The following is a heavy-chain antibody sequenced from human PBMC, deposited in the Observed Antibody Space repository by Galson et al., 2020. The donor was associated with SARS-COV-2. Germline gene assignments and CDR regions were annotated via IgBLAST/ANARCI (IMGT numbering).Heavy chain of an antibody. V-gene: IGHV1-69*01. J-gene: IGHJ4*02. CDR1: GGTFSSYA. Sequence: KISCKASGGTFSSYAISWVRQAPGQGLEWMGGIIPIFGTANYAQKFQGRVTITADESTSTAYMELSSLRSEDTAVYYCARDRFSRYYGTLYYFDYWGQGTLVTVSS. CDR3: ARDRFSRYYGTLYYFDY. CDR2: IIPIFGTA. D-gene: IGHD3-10*01.